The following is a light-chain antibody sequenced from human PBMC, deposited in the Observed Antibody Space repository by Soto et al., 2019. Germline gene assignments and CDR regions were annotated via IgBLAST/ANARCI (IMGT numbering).Light chain of an antibody. CDR3: SSYTSRSTLV. Sequence: QSVLTQPASVSGSPGQSITISCIGTTSDVGGYNYVSWYQQHPGKAPKLMIYEVSNRPSGVSNRFSGSKSGNTASLSISGLQAEDEADYYCSSYTSRSTLVFGGGTKLTVL. V-gene: IGLV2-14*01. CDR2: EVS. CDR1: TSDVGGYNY. J-gene: IGLJ2*01.